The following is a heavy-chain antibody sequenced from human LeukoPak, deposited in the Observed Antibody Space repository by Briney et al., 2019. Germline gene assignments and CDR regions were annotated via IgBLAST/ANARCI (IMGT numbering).Heavy chain of an antibody. D-gene: IGHD3-16*01. Sequence: GGSLRLSCAASGFTFDDYAMHWVRQAPGKGLEWVSLISGDGGSTYYADSVKGRFTISRDNSKNSLYLQMNSLRTEDTALYYCAKAGGRMEPRVWFDYWGQGTLVTVSP. CDR2: ISGDGGST. CDR1: GFTFDDYA. CDR3: AKAGGRMEPRVWFDY. V-gene: IGHV3-43*02. J-gene: IGHJ4*02.